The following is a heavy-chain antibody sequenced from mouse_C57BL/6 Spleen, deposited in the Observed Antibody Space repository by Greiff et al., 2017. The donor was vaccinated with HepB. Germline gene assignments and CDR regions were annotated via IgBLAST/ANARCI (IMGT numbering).Heavy chain of an antibody. CDR1: GYTFTSYG. D-gene: IGHD3-3*01. Sequence: QVHVKQSGAELARPGASVKLSCKASGYTFTSYGISWVKQRTGQGLEWIGEIYPRSGTTYYNEKFKGKATLAADKSSSTAYMELRSLTSEDSAVYFCARGGDTARSRHAMDYWGQRTSVTVSS. J-gene: IGHJ4*01. V-gene: IGHV1-81*01. CDR3: ARGGDTARSRHAMDY. CDR2: IYPRSGTT.